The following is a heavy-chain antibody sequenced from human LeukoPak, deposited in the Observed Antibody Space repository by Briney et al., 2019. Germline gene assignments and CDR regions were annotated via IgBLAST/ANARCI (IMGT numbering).Heavy chain of an antibody. J-gene: IGHJ4*02. D-gene: IGHD6-19*01. CDR1: GYSFTSYW. V-gene: IGHV5-10-1*01. CDR3: ARDSQIAVAANY. Sequence: GESLKISCKGSGYSFTSYWISWVRQMPGKGLEWMGRVDPSDSYTNYSPSFQGHVTISADKSISTAYLQWSSLKASDTAMHYCARDSQIAVAANYWGQGTLVTVSS. CDR2: VDPSDSYT.